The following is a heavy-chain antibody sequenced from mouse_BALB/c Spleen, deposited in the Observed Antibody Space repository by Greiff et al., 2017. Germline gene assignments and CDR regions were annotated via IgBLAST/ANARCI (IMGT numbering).Heavy chain of an antibody. D-gene: IGHD6-1*01. CDR1: GFTFSSFG. CDR3: ARDEGSTYYYAMDY. J-gene: IGHJ4*01. Sequence: EVQLQESGGGLVQPGGSRKLSCAASGFTFSSFGMHWVRQAPEKGLEWVAYISSGSSTIYYADTVKGRFTISRDNPKNTLFLQMTSLRSEDTAMYYCARDEGSTYYYAMDYWGQGTSVTVSS. CDR2: ISSGSSTI. V-gene: IGHV5-17*02.